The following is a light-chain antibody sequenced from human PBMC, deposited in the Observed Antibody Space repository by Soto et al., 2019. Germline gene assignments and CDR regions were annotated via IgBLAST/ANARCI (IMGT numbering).Light chain of an antibody. J-gene: IGLJ3*02. CDR3: SSFTNINTWV. CDR1: SSDVGGYNY. Sequence: QSALTQPASVSGSPGQSITISCTGTSSDVGGYNYVSWYQQHPGKAPKLMIYEVSNRPSGVSNRFSGSKSGNTASLTISGLQAEDEADYYCSSFTNINTWVFGGGTKVTVL. V-gene: IGLV2-14*01. CDR2: EVS.